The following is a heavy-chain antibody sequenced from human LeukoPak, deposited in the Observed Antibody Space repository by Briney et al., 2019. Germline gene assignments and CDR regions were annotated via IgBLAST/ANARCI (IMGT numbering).Heavy chain of an antibody. Sequence: PGGSLRLSCATSGFTFSDHALHWVRQAPGKGLQYVSAISRNGTRTFYADSVKDRFTISRDKSTKTLYLQMGSLRVEDTAVYYCARDLAWGAFDYWGQGTLVSVSS. CDR3: ARDLAWGAFDY. CDR2: ISRNGTRT. D-gene: IGHD7-27*01. V-gene: IGHV3-64*02. CDR1: GFTFSDHA. J-gene: IGHJ4*02.